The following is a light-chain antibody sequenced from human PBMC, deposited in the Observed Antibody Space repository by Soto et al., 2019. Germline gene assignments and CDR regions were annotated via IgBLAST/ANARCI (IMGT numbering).Light chain of an antibody. CDR3: QQANSFPLT. Sequence: DIQMTQSPSSLSASVGDGVTITCRASQTISRYLNWYQQKPGTAPKLLIYAASSLQSGVPSRFSGSGSGTDFTLTISSLQPEDFATYYCQQANSFPLTFGGGTKVDIK. J-gene: IGKJ4*01. CDR1: QTISRY. CDR2: AAS. V-gene: IGKV1-12*01.